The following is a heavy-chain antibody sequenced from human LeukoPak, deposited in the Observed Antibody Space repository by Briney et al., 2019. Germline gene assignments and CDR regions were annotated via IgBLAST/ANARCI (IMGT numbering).Heavy chain of an antibody. CDR3: ARHPGYTILTGYTYFDY. V-gene: IGHV4-34*01. CDR1: GGXFSGYY. D-gene: IGHD3-9*01. CDR2: INHSGST. Sequence: PSETLSLTCAVYGGXFSGYYCSWIRQPPGKGLEWIGEINHSGSTNYNPSLKSRVTISVDTSKSQFSLNLNSVTAADTAVYYCARHPGYTILTGYTYFDYWGQGALVTVSS. J-gene: IGHJ4*02.